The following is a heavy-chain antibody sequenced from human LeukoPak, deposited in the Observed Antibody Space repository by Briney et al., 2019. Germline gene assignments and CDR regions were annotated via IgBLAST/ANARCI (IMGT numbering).Heavy chain of an antibody. D-gene: IGHD2-15*01. V-gene: IGHV3-13*01. CDR1: GFTFSSYD. J-gene: IGHJ3*02. CDR2: IGTAGDT. Sequence: GGSLRLSCAASGFTFSSYDMHWVRQATGKGLEWVSAIGTAGDTYYPGSVKGRFTISRENAKNSLYLQMNSLRAGDTAVYYCARGRYCSGGSCYLPPNDAFDIWGQGTMVTVSS. CDR3: ARGRYCSGGSCYLPPNDAFDI.